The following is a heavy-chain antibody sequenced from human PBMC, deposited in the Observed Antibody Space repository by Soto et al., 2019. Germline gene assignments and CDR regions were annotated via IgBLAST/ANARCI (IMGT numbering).Heavy chain of an antibody. J-gene: IGHJ4*02. Sequence: PSETLSLTCTVSGDSITGSYWRWIRQPPGKTLEWIGHIYHSGTTTYNPSLKSRVSISVDTSKNQSSLRLTSVIAADTAVYYCARDMPYAAGSLAGCDYWGQGILVTVSS. D-gene: IGHD1-26*01. V-gene: IGHV4-59*01. CDR2: IYHSGTT. CDR3: ARDMPYAAGSLAGCDY. CDR1: GDSITGSY.